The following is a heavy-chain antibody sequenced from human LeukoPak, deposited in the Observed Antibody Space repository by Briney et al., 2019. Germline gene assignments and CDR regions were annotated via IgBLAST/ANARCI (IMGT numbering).Heavy chain of an antibody. Sequence: GGSLRLSCTASGFTFRTYAMNWVRQAPGKGLEWLSGISGSGNGTYYADSVKGRFIISRDNSKNMVYLQMNSLTVEDTATYYCAKRTMSAFDSWGQGTLLVVSS. CDR2: ISGSGNGT. D-gene: IGHD5-24*01. V-gene: IGHV3-23*01. J-gene: IGHJ4*02. CDR1: GFTFRTYA. CDR3: AKRTMSAFDS.